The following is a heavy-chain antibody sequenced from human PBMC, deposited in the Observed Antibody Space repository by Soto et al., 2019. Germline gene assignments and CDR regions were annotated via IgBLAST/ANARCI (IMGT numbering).Heavy chain of an antibody. CDR1: GFTFSSYW. CDR2: IKQDGSEK. CDR3: AREGDDFWRPSSYYYMDV. J-gene: IGHJ6*03. V-gene: IGHV3-7*01. Sequence: PGGSLRLSCAASGFTFSSYWMSWVRQAPGKGLEWVASIKQDGSEKYYVDSVKGRFTISRDNAKNSLYLQMNSLRAEDTAVYYCAREGDDFWRPSSYYYMDVWGKGTTVTVSS. D-gene: IGHD3-3*01.